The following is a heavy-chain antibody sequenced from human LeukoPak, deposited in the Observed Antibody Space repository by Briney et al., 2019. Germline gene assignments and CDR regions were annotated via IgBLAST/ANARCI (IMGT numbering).Heavy chain of an antibody. CDR1: GFTVSSNY. CDR3: ARDAKWANYYYYGMDV. V-gene: IGHV3-66*02. J-gene: IGHJ6*02. CDR2: IYSGGST. D-gene: IGHD2-8*01. Sequence: GGSLRLSCAASGFTVSSNYMSWVRPAPGEGLEWVSVIYSGGSTYYADSVKGRFTISRDNSKNTLYLQMNSLRAEDTAVYYCARDAKWANYYYYGMDVWGQGTTVTVSS.